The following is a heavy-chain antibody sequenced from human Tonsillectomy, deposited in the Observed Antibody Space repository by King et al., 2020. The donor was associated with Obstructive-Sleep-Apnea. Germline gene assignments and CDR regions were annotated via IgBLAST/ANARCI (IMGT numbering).Heavy chain of an antibody. D-gene: IGHD1-26*01. J-gene: IGHJ4*02. CDR1: GFTFSSYL. V-gene: IGHV3-74*01. CDR3: ARPTTTLHY. Sequence: VQLVESGGGLVQPGGSLRLSCAASGFTFSSYLMHWGLQAPWKGLGWVSRIYPYGRGTSYADSVKGRFTISRENAKNTLFLQMNGLRAEDTAVYYCARPTTTLHYWGQGTLVTVSS. CDR2: IYPYGRGT.